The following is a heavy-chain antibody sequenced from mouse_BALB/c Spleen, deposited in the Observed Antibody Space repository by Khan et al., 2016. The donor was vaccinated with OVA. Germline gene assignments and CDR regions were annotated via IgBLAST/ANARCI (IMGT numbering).Heavy chain of an antibody. J-gene: IGHJ4*01. D-gene: IGHD2-3*01. CDR3: AGRRIYDGYYGGAMDY. CDR1: GFTFSNFG. CDR2: ISSGSNTI. V-gene: IGHV5-17*02. Sequence: EVELVESGGGLVQPGGSRKLSCAASGFTFSNFGMHWVRQAPEKGLEWVAYISSGSNTIYYADTVKGRFNISRDNPKNTLFLQMTSLRPGDTAMYYCAGRRIYDGYYGGAMDYWGQGTSVTVAS.